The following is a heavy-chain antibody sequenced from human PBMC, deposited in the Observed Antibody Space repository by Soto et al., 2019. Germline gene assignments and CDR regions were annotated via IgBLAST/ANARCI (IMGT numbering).Heavy chain of an antibody. CDR3: ARGRVRTGTTRVFDY. D-gene: IGHD1-7*01. V-gene: IGHV4-34*01. Sequence: QVQLQQWGAGLLKPSETLSLTCAVYGGSFSGYYWSWIRQPPGKGLEWIGEINHSVSTNYNPSLKSRVTISVDTSKNQFSLKLSSVTAADTAVYYCARGRVRTGTTRVFDYWGQGTLVTVSS. CDR1: GGSFSGYY. CDR2: INHSVST. J-gene: IGHJ4*02.